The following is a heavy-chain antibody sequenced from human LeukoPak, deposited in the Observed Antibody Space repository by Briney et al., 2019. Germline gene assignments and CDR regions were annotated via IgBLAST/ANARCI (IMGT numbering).Heavy chain of an antibody. V-gene: IGHV3-64D*06. CDR2: ISSNGGST. Sequence: GGSLRLSCSASGFTFSSYAMHWVRQAPGKGLEYVSAISSNGGSTYYADSVKGRFTISRDNSKNTLYLQMSSLRAGDTAVYYCVKDRVSISSSGYFDYWGQGTLVTVSS. CDR1: GFTFSSYA. D-gene: IGHD6-13*01. J-gene: IGHJ4*02. CDR3: VKDRVSISSSGYFDY.